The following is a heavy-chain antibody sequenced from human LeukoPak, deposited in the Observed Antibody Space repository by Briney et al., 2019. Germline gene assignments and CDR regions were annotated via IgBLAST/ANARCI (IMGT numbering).Heavy chain of an antibody. J-gene: IGHJ4*02. D-gene: IGHD3-22*01. CDR2: IKEDGSEK. CDR3: ARQMYYYDSSGIDY. Sequence: GGSLRLSCAASGFLFSRYWMSWVRQAPGKGLELVANIKEDGSEKYYVESMKGRFTISRDNVKNSLYLQMNSLRAEDTAVYYCARQMYYYDSSGIDYWGQGTLVTVSS. CDR1: GFLFSRYW. V-gene: IGHV3-7*01.